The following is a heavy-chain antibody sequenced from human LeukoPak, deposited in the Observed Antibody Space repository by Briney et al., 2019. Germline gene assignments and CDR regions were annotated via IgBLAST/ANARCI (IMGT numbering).Heavy chain of an antibody. CDR2: IYYSGST. J-gene: IGHJ5*02. D-gene: IGHD3-22*01. Sequence: SETLSLTCTVSGGSISSYYWSWIRQPPGKGLEWVGYIYYSGSTNYNPSLKSRVTISVDTSKNQFSLKLSSVTAEDTAVYYCARDVGYDSSGYRKYNWFDPWGQGTLVTVSS. CDR1: GGSISSYY. CDR3: ARDVGYDSSGYRKYNWFDP. V-gene: IGHV4-59*01.